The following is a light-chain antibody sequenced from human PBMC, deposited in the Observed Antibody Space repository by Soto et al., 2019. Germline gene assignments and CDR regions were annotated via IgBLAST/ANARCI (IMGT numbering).Light chain of an antibody. Sequence: DIQMTQSPSTLSASVGDRVTITCRASQSINNWLAWYQQKPGKAPNLLIYDVSSLGSGVPSMFSGSGSGTEFTLTISSLQPDDFATYYCQHYNDYVVWTFGQGTKVEIK. CDR3: QHYNDYVVWT. V-gene: IGKV1-5*01. CDR1: QSINNW. J-gene: IGKJ1*01. CDR2: DVS.